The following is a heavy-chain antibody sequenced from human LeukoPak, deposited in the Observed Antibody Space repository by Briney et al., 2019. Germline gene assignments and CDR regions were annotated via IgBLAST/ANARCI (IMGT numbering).Heavy chain of an antibody. J-gene: IGHJ5*02. Sequence: KPSDTLSLTCTVSGGSISSYYWSWIRQPPGKGLEWIGFIYYTGSTNYNPSLKSRVTISVDTSKNQFSLKLTSVTAADTAVYYCARSTYTDNYAHWFDPWGQGTLVTVSS. D-gene: IGHD5-24*01. CDR1: GGSISSYY. V-gene: IGHV4-59*07. CDR3: ARSTYTDNYAHWFDP. CDR2: IYYTGST.